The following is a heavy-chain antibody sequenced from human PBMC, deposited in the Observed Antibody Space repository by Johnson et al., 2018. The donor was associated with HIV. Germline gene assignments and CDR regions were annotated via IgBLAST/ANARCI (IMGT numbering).Heavy chain of an antibody. V-gene: IGHV3-15*01. D-gene: IGHD6-6*01. J-gene: IGHJ3*02. CDR3: AKGGQLALHDAFDI. CDR2: IKSKTDGGTT. CDR1: GFTFSNAW. Sequence: VQLMESGGGLVQPGGSLRLSCAASGFTFSNAWMSWVRQAPGKGLEWVGRIKSKTDGGTTDYAAPVKGRFTISRDDSKNTLYLQMNSLKTEDTAVYYCAKGGQLALHDAFDIWGQGTMVTVSS.